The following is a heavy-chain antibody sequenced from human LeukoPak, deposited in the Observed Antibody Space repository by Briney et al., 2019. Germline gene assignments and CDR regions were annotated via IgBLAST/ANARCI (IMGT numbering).Heavy chain of an antibody. D-gene: IGHD1-26*01. Sequence: GGSLRLSCAASGLTFSTYWMHWVRQDPGKGLVWVSRISSDASITSYADPVKGRFTISRDNAKNSLYLQMNSLRAEDTAVYYCARGDSGSYRPIDYWGQGTLVTVSS. J-gene: IGHJ4*02. CDR2: ISSDASIT. CDR3: ARGDSGSYRPIDY. CDR1: GLTFSTYW. V-gene: IGHV3-74*01.